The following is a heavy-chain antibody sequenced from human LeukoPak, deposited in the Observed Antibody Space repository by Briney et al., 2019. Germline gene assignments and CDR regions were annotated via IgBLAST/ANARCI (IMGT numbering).Heavy chain of an antibody. CDR3: ARTENSRFLEWLFVEYFGMDV. V-gene: IGHV3-21*01. Sequence: GGSLTLSCAASGFTFSSYSMNWVRQPPGKGLEWVSYISSSSSYIYYAASVKGRFTISRDNDNNFLYLQMNSLGAEDTDVYYCARTENSRFLEWLFVEYFGMDVWGQGTTVSVS. J-gene: IGHJ6*01. CDR1: GFTFSSYS. D-gene: IGHD3-3*01. CDR2: ISSSSSYI.